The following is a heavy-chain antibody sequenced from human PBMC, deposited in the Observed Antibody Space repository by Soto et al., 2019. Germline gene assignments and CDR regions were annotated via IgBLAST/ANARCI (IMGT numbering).Heavy chain of an antibody. Sequence: ASVKVSCKASGYTFTGYYMHWVRQAPGQGLEWMGFINPNSSGTNYAQKFQGWVTMTRDTSISTAYMELRRLRYDDTAVYYCSRGISGGGSRGAFDIWGQGTMVTVSS. CDR3: SRGISGGGSRGAFDI. V-gene: IGHV1-2*04. D-gene: IGHD1-26*01. J-gene: IGHJ3*02. CDR2: INPNSSGT. CDR1: GYTFTGYY.